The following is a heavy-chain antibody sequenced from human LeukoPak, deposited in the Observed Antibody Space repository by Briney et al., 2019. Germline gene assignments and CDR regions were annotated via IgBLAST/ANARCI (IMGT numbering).Heavy chain of an antibody. CDR2: ISGSGGST. V-gene: IGHV3-23*01. Sequence: GGSLRLSCAASGFTFSSYAMSWVRQAPGRGLEWVSAISGSGGSTYYADSVKGRSTISRDNSKNTLYLQMNSLRAEDTAVYYCAKGSELTIFGVVISDHYYFDYWGQGTLVTVSS. D-gene: IGHD3-3*01. J-gene: IGHJ4*02. CDR3: AKGSELTIFGVVISDHYYFDY. CDR1: GFTFSSYA.